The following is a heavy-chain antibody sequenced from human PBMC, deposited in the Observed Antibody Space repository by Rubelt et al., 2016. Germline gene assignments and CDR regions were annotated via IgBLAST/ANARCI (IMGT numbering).Heavy chain of an antibody. Sequence: GQLVESGGGVVQPGRSLRLSCAASGFTFSSYGMHWVRQAPGKGLEWVAVISYDASNKYYADSVKGRFTISRDNSKNTLYLQMNSLRAEDTAVYYCAKEMATRDYYYYGMDVWGQGTTVTVSS. D-gene: IGHD5-24*01. CDR3: AKEMATRDYYYYGMDV. J-gene: IGHJ6*02. CDR1: GFTFSSYG. V-gene: IGHV3-30*18. CDR2: ISYDASNK.